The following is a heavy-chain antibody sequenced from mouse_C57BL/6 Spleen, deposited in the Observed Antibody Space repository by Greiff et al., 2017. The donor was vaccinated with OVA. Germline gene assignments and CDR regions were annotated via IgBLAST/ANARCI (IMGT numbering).Heavy chain of an antibody. Sequence: EVMLVESGPELVKPGASVKMSCKASGYTFTDYNMHWVKQSHGKSLEWIGYINPNNGGTSYNQKFKGKATLTVNKSSSTAYMELRSLTSEDSAVYYCARGSYYAMDYWGQGTSVTVSS. V-gene: IGHV1-22*01. J-gene: IGHJ4*01. CDR1: GYTFTDYN. CDR3: ARGSYYAMDY. CDR2: INPNNGGT.